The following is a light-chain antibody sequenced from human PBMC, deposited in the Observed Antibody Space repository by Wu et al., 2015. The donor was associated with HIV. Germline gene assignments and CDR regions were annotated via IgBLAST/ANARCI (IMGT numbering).Light chain of an antibody. CDR1: QSVTRY. V-gene: IGKV3-11*01. J-gene: IGKJ4*01. Sequence: EIVLTQSPATLSLSPGERATLSCRASQSVTRYLAWYQQKPGQAPRLLIYDASNRATGIPARFSGSGSGTDFTLTISSLEPEDFAVYYCQQRSTWLLTFGGGTK. CDR3: QQRSTWLLT. CDR2: DAS.